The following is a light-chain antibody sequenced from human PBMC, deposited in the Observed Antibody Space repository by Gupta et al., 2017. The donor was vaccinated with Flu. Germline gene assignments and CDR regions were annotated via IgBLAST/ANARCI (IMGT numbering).Light chain of an antibody. CDR2: RNN. CDR3: AAWDDSLSGPV. CDR1: SSNIGSNY. Sequence: RVTISCSGSSSNIGSNYVYWYQQLPGTAPKLLSYRNNQRPSGVPDRFSGSKSGTSASLAISGLRSEDEADYYCAAWDDSLSGPVFGGGTKLTVL. V-gene: IGLV1-47*01. J-gene: IGLJ2*01.